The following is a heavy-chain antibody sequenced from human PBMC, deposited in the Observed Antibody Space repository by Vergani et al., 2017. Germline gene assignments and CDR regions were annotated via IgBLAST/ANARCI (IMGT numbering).Heavy chain of an antibody. CDR3: ARGETRTDWFDP. CDR2: VYPSGTT. J-gene: IGHJ5*02. CDR1: GVSMQSGSYY. Sequence: QVQLHESGPGLVKPSETLSLICSVSGVSMQSGSYYWTWIRQTAGRRLEWMGRVYPSGTTNSNPSLNGRVTIFVDKSQNLLSLRLNSVTAADTAVYYCARGETRTDWFDPWGQGTLVTVSS. D-gene: IGHD3-10*01. V-gene: IGHV4-61*02.